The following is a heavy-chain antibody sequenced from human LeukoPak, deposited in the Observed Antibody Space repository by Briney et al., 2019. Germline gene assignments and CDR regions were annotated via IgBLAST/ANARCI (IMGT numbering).Heavy chain of an antibody. CDR1: GFTFSSYA. V-gene: IGHV3-23*01. CDR2: IRGSGYS. CDR3: AKGTASVSDYDYVWGTYRRGYPSSGYSDY. J-gene: IGHJ4*02. Sequence: GGSLRLSCAASGFTFSSYAMSWVRQAPGKGLEWVSGIRGSGYSYYADSVQGRFTISRDNSKKTLNLQMNNLRAEDTAVYYCAKGTASVSDYDYVWGTYRRGYPSSGYSDYWGQGTLVTVSS. D-gene: IGHD3-16*02.